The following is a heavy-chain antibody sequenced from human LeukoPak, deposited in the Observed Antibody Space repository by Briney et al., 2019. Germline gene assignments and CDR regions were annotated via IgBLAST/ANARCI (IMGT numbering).Heavy chain of an antibody. Sequence: GGSLRLSRAASGFTFSSYAMSWVRQAPGKGLEWVAVIWYDGSNKYYADSVKGRFTISRDNSKNTLYLQMNSLRAEDTAVYYCARVGYSYGSYYFDYWGQGTLVTVSS. CDR3: ARVGYSYGSYYFDY. CDR1: GFTFSSYA. D-gene: IGHD5-18*01. J-gene: IGHJ4*02. CDR2: IWYDGSNK. V-gene: IGHV3-33*08.